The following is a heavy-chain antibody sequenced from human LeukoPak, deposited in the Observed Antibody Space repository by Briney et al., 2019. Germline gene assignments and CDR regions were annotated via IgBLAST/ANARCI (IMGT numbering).Heavy chain of an antibody. Sequence: PGGSLRLSCAASGFTFSSYTMHWVRQAPGKGLEWVAVISYDESNKYYADSVKGRFTISRDNSKNTLYLQMNSLRAEDTAVYYCARDHPTLYFDYWGQGTLVTVSS. CDR2: ISYDESNK. CDR3: ARDHPTLYFDY. J-gene: IGHJ4*02. V-gene: IGHV3-30-3*01. CDR1: GFTFSSYT. D-gene: IGHD3-16*01.